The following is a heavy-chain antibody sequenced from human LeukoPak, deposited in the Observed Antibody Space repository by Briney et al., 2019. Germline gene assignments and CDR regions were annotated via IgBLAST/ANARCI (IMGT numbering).Heavy chain of an antibody. V-gene: IGHV4-59*01. J-gene: IGHJ5*02. D-gene: IGHD5-12*01. CDR1: GGSISTYY. Sequence: SETLSLTCSVSGGSISTYYWSWIRQPPGKGLEWIGYIYYSGSTNYNPSLKSRVTISVDMSKNQFSLKLSSVTAADTAVYYCARVDQSGYDTRGWFDPWGQGTLVTVSS. CDR2: IYYSGST. CDR3: ARVDQSGYDTRGWFDP.